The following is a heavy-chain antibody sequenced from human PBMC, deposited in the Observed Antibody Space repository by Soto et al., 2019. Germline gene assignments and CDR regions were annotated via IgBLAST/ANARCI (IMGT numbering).Heavy chain of an antibody. CDR2: ISGSGGST. J-gene: IGHJ6*02. CDR1: GFTFSSCA. D-gene: IGHD3-3*01. Sequence: EVQLLESGGGLVQPGGSLRLSCAASGFTFSSCAMSWVRQTPGKGLEWVSAISGSGGSTYYADSVKGRFTISRDNSKNTLYLQMNSLRAEDTAVYYCAKHQGSGAYYGMDVWGQGTTVTVSS. V-gene: IGHV3-23*01. CDR3: AKHQGSGAYYGMDV.